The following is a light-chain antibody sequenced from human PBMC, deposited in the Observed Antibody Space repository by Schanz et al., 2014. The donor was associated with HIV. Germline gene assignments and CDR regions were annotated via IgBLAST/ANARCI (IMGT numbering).Light chain of an antibody. CDR3: QQYGSSPWT. CDR1: QSISSF. Sequence: EIVLTQSPATLSLSPGERATLSCRASQSISSFLAWYQQKPGQAPKLLIFDASNRAAGIPARFSGGVSGADFTLTISRVEPEDYAVYYCQQYGSSPWTFGQGTRVDVK. V-gene: IGKV3-11*01. J-gene: IGKJ1*01. CDR2: DAS.